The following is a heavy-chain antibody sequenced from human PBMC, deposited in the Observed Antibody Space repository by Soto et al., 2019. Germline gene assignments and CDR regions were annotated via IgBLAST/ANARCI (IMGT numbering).Heavy chain of an antibody. V-gene: IGHV4-31*03. CDR3: AGALGYCSSTSGYGYFDY. D-gene: IGHD2-2*01. CDR2: IYYSGST. J-gene: IGHJ4*02. CDR1: GGSISSGGYY. Sequence: SETLSLTCTVSGGSISSGGYYWSWIRQHPGKGLEWIGYIYYSGSTYSNPSLKRRVTISVDTSKNQFSLKLSSVTAADTAVYYCAGALGYCSSTSGYGYFDYWGQGTLFTVSS.